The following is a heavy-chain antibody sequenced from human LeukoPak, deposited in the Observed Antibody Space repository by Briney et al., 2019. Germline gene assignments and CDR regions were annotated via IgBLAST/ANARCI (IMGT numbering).Heavy chain of an antibody. CDR2: ISYDGSSK. D-gene: IGHD3-10*01. Sequence: GGSLRLSCAASGFTFSSYAMHWVRQAPGKGLEWVAVISYDGSSKYYADSVKGRFTISRDNSKNTLYLQMNSLRAEDTAVYYCAVRKGMDVWGQGTTVTVSS. J-gene: IGHJ6*02. CDR3: AVRKGMDV. V-gene: IGHV3-30-3*01. CDR1: GFTFSSYA.